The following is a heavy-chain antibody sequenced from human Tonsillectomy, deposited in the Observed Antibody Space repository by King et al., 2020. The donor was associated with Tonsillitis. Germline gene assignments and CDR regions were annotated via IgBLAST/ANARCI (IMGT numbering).Heavy chain of an antibody. CDR3: AKDKVATMPRDAFDF. CDR2: ISGSGGST. Sequence: VQLVESGGGLVQPGGSLRLSCAASGFTFRSYAMSWVRQAPGKGLEWVSGISGSGGSTYSADSVKGRFTISRDNSKNTLFLQMNSLEVEDTAVYYCAKDKVATMPRDAFDFWGQGTMVTVSS. D-gene: IGHD5-12*01. V-gene: IGHV3-23*04. J-gene: IGHJ3*01. CDR1: GFTFRSYA.